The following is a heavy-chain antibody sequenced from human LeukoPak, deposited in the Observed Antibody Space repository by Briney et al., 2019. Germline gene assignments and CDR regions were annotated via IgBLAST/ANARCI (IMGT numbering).Heavy chain of an antibody. CDR2: TSGSGGST. V-gene: IGHV3-23*01. J-gene: IGHJ4*02. Sequence: GGSLRLSCAASGFTFSSYAMSWVRQAPGKGLEWVSATSGSGGSTYYADSVKGRFTISRDNSKNTLYLQVNSLRAEDTAVYYCAKALYYYGSGYDYWGQGTLVTVSS. CDR1: GFTFSSYA. CDR3: AKALYYYGSGYDY. D-gene: IGHD3-10*01.